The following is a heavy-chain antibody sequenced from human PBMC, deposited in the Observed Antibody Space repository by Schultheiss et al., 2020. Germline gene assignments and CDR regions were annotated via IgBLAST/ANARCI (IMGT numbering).Heavy chain of an antibody. Sequence: GESLKISCKGSGYTFTKYWIGWVRQRPGKGLEWMGLIYPDDSDTRYSPSFQGQVTISADKSISTAYLQWSSLKASDTAMYYCARRGAAGRAYYYYGMDVWGKGTT. J-gene: IGHJ6*04. CDR1: GYTFTKYW. CDR2: IYPDDSDT. V-gene: IGHV5-51*01. D-gene: IGHD6-13*01. CDR3: ARRGAAGRAYYYYGMDV.